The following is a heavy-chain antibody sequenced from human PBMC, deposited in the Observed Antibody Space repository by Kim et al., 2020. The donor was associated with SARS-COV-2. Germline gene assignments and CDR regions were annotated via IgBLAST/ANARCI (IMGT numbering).Heavy chain of an antibody. CDR2: IKSKTDGGTT. J-gene: IGHJ4*02. CDR1: GFTFSNAW. V-gene: IGHV3-15*01. Sequence: GGSLRLSCAASGFTFSNAWMSWVRQAPGKGLEWVGRIKSKTDGGTTDYAAPVKGRFTISRDDSKNTLYLQMNSLKTEDTAVYYCTTDLEGEYYYDSSGYSDWGQGTLVTVSS. D-gene: IGHD3-22*01. CDR3: TTDLEGEYYYDSSGYSD.